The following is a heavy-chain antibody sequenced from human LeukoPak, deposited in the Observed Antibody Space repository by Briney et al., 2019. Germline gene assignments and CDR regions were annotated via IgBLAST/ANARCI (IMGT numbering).Heavy chain of an antibody. Sequence: PGRSLRLSCAASGFTVSRSYMIWARQAPGKGLEWVSVIYSGGTTYYADSVKGRFTISRDNSKNTLYLQMNSLRAEDTAVYYCARCLKGRNWFDPWGQGTLVTVSS. CDR1: GFTVSRSY. D-gene: IGHD3-16*01. CDR2: IYSGGTT. J-gene: IGHJ5*02. CDR3: ARCLKGRNWFDP. V-gene: IGHV3-53*01.